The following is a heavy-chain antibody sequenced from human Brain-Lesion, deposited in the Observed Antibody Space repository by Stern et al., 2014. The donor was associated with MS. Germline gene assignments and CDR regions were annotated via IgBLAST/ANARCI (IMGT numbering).Heavy chain of an antibody. Sequence: VQLVESGGGLVQPGGSLRLSCAASGFTFSSYAMHWVRQAPGKGLEYVSVISSNGGSTYYADSVKGRFTISRDNSKNTLYLHMGSLRVEDMAVYYCARGVTYCGGDCYGWYFDLWGRGTLVTVSS. CDR3: ARGVTYCGGDCYGWYFDL. V-gene: IGHV3-64*07. J-gene: IGHJ2*01. CDR2: ISSNGGST. D-gene: IGHD2-21*02. CDR1: GFTFSSYA.